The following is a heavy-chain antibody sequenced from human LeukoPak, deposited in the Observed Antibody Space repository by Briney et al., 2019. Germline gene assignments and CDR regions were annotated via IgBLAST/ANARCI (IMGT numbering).Heavy chain of an antibody. J-gene: IGHJ4*02. CDR1: GYTFTSYG. Sequence: ASVKVSCKASGYTFTSYGISWVRQAPGQGLEWMGWISAYNGNTNYAQKLQGRVTMTTDTSTSTAYMELRGLGSDDTAVYYCARDQAATNTQVRFCLDWGQGTMVTVSS. D-gene: IGHD3-9*01. CDR2: ISAYNGNT. V-gene: IGHV1-18*01. CDR3: ARDQAATNTQVRFCLD.